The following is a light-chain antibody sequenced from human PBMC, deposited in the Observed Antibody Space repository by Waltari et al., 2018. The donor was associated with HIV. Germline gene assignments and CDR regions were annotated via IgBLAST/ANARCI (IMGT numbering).Light chain of an antibody. V-gene: IGLV1-44*01. CDR2: GHN. Sequence: QSVMSHPPSASGTPGQTVTISCSGRFSNLGANIVNWYQQIPGTAPRLLIYGHNQRPSGVPDRFSGSRSGTSASLTIGGLQSEDEADYYCSAWDDSLRATVFGTGTRVTVL. CDR3: SAWDDSLRATV. CDR1: FSNLGANI. J-gene: IGLJ1*01.